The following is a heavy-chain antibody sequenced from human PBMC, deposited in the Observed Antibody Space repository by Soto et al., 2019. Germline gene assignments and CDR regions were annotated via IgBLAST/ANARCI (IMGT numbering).Heavy chain of an antibody. CDR2: ISTYNGDT. Sequence: QVQLVQYGAEVKKPGASVKVSCKASGYTFTRSGISWVRQAPGQGLEWMGWISTYNGDTNYAQTCQGRVTMTTDTSTSTVHMEVRSLRSDDTAVYYCAREGVAPYYYYGMDVWGQGTPVTVSS. CDR3: AREGVAPYYYYGMDV. V-gene: IGHV1-18*01. J-gene: IGHJ6*02. D-gene: IGHD5-12*01. CDR1: GYTFTRSG.